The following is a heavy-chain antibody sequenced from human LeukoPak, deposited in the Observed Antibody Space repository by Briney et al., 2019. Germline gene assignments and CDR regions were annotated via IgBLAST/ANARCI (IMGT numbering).Heavy chain of an antibody. CDR3: AKDYSGSYYALDY. CDR1: GFTFGTYA. Sequence: PGGSLGLSCAASGFTFGTYAMSWVRQAPGKGLEWVSTISGSGGRTYYADSVKGRFTISRDKSKNTLYLQMNRLRAEDTALSNCAKDYSGSYYALDYWGQGTLVTVSS. V-gene: IGHV3-23*01. J-gene: IGHJ4*02. CDR2: ISGSGGRT. D-gene: IGHD1-26*01.